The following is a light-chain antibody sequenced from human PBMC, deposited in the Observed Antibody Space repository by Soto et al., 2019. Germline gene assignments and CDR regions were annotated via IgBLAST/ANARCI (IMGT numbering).Light chain of an antibody. Sequence: QSVLTQPPSASGTPGQRVTISCSGSSSNIGSNYVYWYQQLPGTAPKLLIYRNNQRPSGVPDRFSGSKSGTSASLAISGLRSEDEADYYCAAWDDSLSVVFGGGTNHRP. CDR1: SSNIGSNY. CDR2: RNN. CDR3: AAWDDSLSVV. V-gene: IGLV1-47*01. J-gene: IGLJ2*01.